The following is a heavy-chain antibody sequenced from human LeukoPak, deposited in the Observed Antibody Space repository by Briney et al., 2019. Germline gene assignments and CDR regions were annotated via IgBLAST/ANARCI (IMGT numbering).Heavy chain of an antibody. CDR3: AKHLPNLGLDY. CDR2: ITNSGENT. J-gene: IGHJ4*02. Sequence: PGGSLRLSCEASGFSFPYGMSWVRQAPGKGLEWVSGITNSGENTYYADSVKGRFSISRDNSKNTLFLQMNSLTVEDTAVYYCAKHLPNLGLDYWGQGTLVTVSS. V-gene: IGHV3-23*01. CDR1: GFSFPYG.